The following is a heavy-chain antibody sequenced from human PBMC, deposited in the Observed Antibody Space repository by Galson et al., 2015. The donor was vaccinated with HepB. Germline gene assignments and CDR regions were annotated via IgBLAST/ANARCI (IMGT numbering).Heavy chain of an antibody. J-gene: IGHJ4*02. Sequence: QSGAEVKKPGESLKISCKGSGYSFTSYWIGWVRQMPGKGLEWMGIIYPGDSDARYSPSFQGQVTISADKSISTAYLQWSSLKASDTAMYYCARRGYYDSSGYWGGGTTDFDYWGQGTLVTVSS. D-gene: IGHD3-22*01. CDR1: GYSFTSYW. V-gene: IGHV5-51*01. CDR3: ARRGYYDSSGYWGGGTTDFDY. CDR2: IYPGDSDA.